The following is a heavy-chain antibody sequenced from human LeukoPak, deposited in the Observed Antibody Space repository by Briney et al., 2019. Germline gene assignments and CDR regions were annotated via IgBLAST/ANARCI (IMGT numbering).Heavy chain of an antibody. V-gene: IGHV4-34*01. CDR1: GGSFSGYY. J-gene: IGHJ4*02. D-gene: IGHD6-19*01. Sequence: SETLSLTCAVYGGSFSGYYWSWIRQPPGKGLEWIGEINRSGSTNYNPSLKSRVTISVDTSKNQFSLKLSSVTAADTAVYYCAIYGYSSGWYYFDYWGQGTLVTVSS. CDR2: INRSGST. CDR3: AIYGYSSGWYYFDY.